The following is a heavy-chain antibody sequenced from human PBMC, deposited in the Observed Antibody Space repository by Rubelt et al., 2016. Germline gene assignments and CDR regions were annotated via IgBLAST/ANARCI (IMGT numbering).Heavy chain of an antibody. J-gene: IGHJ4*02. D-gene: IGHD4-17*01. CDR2: IYYSGST. V-gene: IGHV4-39*01. CDR1: GGSISSSSYY. CDR3: ARSAHGEVDY. Sequence: QLQLQESGPGLVKPSETLSLTCTVSGGSISSSSYYWGWIRQPPGKGLEWIGSIYYSGSTYYNPSLKSRVTISVDTSKNQFSLKLSAVTAADTAVYYCARSAHGEVDYWGQGTLVTVSS.